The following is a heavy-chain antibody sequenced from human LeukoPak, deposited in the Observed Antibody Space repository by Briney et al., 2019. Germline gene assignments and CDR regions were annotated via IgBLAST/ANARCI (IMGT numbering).Heavy chain of an antibody. V-gene: IGHV3-74*01. D-gene: IGHD4-17*01. Sequence: GGSLRLSCAASGFTFSSYWMHWVRQAPGKGLVWVSRVNSDGSSTTYADSVKGRFTISRDNSQNTLYLQMNSLRPEDTAVYYRAKGGASVTRYVDYWGQGTLVTVSS. J-gene: IGHJ4*02. CDR2: VNSDGSST. CDR1: GFTFSSYW. CDR3: AKGGASVTRYVDY.